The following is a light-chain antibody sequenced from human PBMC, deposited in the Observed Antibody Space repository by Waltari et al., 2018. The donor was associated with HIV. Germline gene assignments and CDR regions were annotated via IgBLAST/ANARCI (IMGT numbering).Light chain of an antibody. Sequence: QSALTQPASVSGSPGQSITISCTGTSSDVGAYYYVSLFQLHPGKAPKLMIYEVSNRPSGVVNRFSGSKSGNTASLTISGLQAEDEADYFCSSYTGSSTLYVFGTGTKVTVL. CDR1: SSDVGAYYY. V-gene: IGLV2-14*01. CDR2: EVS. J-gene: IGLJ1*01. CDR3: SSYTGSSTLYV.